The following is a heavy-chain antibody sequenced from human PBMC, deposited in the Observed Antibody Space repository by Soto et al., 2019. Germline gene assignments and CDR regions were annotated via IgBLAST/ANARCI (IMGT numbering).Heavy chain of an antibody. J-gene: IGHJ4*02. Sequence: GGSLRLSCAASGFTFSSYGMHWVRQAPGKGLEWVAVISYDGSNKYYADSVKGRFTISRDNSKNTLYLQMNSLRAEDTAVYYCAKAVYSSSWDNYFDYWGQGTLVTVSS. V-gene: IGHV3-30*18. CDR2: ISYDGSNK. CDR3: AKAVYSSSWDNYFDY. CDR1: GFTFSSYG. D-gene: IGHD6-13*01.